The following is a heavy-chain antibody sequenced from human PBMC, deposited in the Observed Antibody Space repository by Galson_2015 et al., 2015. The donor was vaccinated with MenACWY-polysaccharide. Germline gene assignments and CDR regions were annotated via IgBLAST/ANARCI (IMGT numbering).Heavy chain of an antibody. CDR2: IKKDGSEK. CDR3: ARGHYGMDV. Sequence: SLRLSCAVSGFTFKNYWMSWVRQAPGKGLEWVANIKKDGSEKYCVDSVKGRFTISRDNARSSLYLQMNGLRAEDTAVYYCARGHYGMDVWGQGTTATVS. CDR1: GFTFKNYW. J-gene: IGHJ6*02. V-gene: IGHV3-7*01.